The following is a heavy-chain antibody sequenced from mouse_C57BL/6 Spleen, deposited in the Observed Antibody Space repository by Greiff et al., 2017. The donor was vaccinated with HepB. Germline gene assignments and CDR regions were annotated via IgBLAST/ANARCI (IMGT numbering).Heavy chain of an antibody. D-gene: IGHD3-3*01. J-gene: IGHJ1*03. CDR1: GYSFTGYY. CDR3: ARRDKDWYFDV. V-gene: IGHV1-42*01. CDR2: INPSTGGT. Sequence: VQLQQSGPELVKPGASVKISCKASGYSFTGYYMNWVKQSPEKSLEWIGEINPSTGGTTYNQKFKAKATLTVDKSSSTAYMQLKSLTSEDSAVYYCARRDKDWYFDVWGTGTTVTVSS.